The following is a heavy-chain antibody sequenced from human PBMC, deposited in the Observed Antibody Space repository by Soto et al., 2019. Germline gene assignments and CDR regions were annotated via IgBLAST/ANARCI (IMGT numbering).Heavy chain of an antibody. Sequence: QVQLVQSGAEVKKPGASVKVSCKASGYTFTSYGISWVRQAPGQGLEWMGWISAYNGNTNYAQKLQGRGTMDTHTSTSDAYMEMRSPRSDATAVDYCARVRQQLLPPRWFGPWGQGTLGTVCS. CDR1: GYTFTSYG. CDR3: ARVRQQLLPPRWFGP. V-gene: IGHV1-18*01. J-gene: IGHJ5*02. CDR2: ISAYNGNT. D-gene: IGHD6-13*01.